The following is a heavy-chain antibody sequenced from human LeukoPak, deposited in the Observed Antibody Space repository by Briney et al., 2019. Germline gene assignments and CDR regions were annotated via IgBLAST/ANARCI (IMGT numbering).Heavy chain of an antibody. CDR3: AIDGLWGPVYSGLYYFDY. Sequence: HPGGSLRLSCEASGFSFSSHSIHWVRQAPGKGLEWVAVISYDGDGKYNADSVKGRFTISRDNSKNTLYLQMNSLRAEDTAVYYCAIDGLWGPVYSGLYYFDYWGQGTLVTVSS. V-gene: IGHV3-30*04. CDR1: GFSFSSHS. D-gene: IGHD5-12*01. CDR2: ISYDGDGK. J-gene: IGHJ4*02.